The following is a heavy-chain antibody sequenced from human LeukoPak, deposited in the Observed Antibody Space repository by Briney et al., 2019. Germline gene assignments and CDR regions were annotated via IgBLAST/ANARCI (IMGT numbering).Heavy chain of an antibody. V-gene: IGHV1-8*01. CDR1: GYTFTSYD. CDR2: INLNSGNT. J-gene: IGHJ4*02. CDR3: ARVTGSIDY. Sequence: ASVKVSCKASGYTFTSYDINWVRQATGQGLEWMGWINLNSGNTGYAQNFQGRLTVTRDTSMNTAYMELNTLRSEDTAIYYCARVTGSIDYWGQGTLVTVSS. D-gene: IGHD1-26*01.